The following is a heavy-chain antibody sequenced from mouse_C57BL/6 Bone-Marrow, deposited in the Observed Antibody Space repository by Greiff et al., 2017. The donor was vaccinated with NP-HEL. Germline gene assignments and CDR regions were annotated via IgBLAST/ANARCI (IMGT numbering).Heavy chain of an antibody. V-gene: IGHV1-20*01. CDR1: GYSFTGYF. CDR3: ARWDGYYPSWFAY. J-gene: IGHJ3*01. D-gene: IGHD2-3*01. CDR2: INPYNGDT. Sequence: VQLQQSGPELVKPGDSVKISCKASGYSFTGYFMNWVMQSHGKSLEWIGRINPYNGDTFYNQKFKGKATLTVDKSSSTAHMELRSLTSEDSAVYYCARWDGYYPSWFAYWGQGTLVTVSA.